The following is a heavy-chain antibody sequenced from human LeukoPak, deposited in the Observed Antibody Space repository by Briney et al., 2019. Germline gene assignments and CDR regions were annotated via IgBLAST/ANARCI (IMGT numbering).Heavy chain of an antibody. CDR3: ARATPGKSYFDF. J-gene: IGHJ4*02. CDR1: GYTFTGYS. Sequence: ASVKVSCKASGYTFTGYSMHWVRPAPGQGLEWMGWINPNSGGTNYAQNFRARVTMTRDTSITTAYLALRSLTSDDTALYYCARATPGKSYFDFWGQGTLITVSS. V-gene: IGHV1-2*02. D-gene: IGHD4-23*01. CDR2: INPNSGGT.